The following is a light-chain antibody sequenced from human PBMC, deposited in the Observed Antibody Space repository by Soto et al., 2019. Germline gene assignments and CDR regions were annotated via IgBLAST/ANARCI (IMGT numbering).Light chain of an antibody. Sequence: DIQMTQSPSTLSASVGDRVTITCRASQSMSSWLAWYQQKPGKAPRLLIYKASSLESGVPSRFSGSGSGTEFTLTISSLHPDDFATYYCQQYNSYPYTFGQGTKLEIK. J-gene: IGKJ2*01. V-gene: IGKV1-5*03. CDR3: QQYNSYPYT. CDR2: KAS. CDR1: QSMSSW.